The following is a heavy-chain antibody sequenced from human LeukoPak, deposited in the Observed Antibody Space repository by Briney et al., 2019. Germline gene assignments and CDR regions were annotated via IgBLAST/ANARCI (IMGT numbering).Heavy chain of an antibody. CDR2: INHSGST. Sequence: SETLSLTCAVYGGSFSGYYWSWIRQPPGKGLEWIGEINHSGSTNYNPFLKSRVTISVDTSKNQFSLKLSSVTAADTAVYYCAIVGATPEGGLVGFDYWGQGTLVTVSS. CDR1: GGSFSGYY. J-gene: IGHJ4*02. V-gene: IGHV4-34*01. CDR3: AIVGATPEGGLVGFDY. D-gene: IGHD1-26*01.